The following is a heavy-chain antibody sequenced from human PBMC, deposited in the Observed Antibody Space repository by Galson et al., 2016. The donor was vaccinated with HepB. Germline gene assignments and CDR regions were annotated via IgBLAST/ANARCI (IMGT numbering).Heavy chain of an antibody. CDR2: IFPVFGTT. J-gene: IGHJ4*02. CDR3: AAMTTLTGGFDY. Sequence: SVKVSCKASGGTFNSHGFSWVRQAPGQGLEYMGQIFPVFGTTNYPQKFQGRVTLTADESTRTASLELSSLRSEDTAVYYCAAMTTLTGGFDYWGQGTRVTVSS. D-gene: IGHD4-11*01. V-gene: IGHV1-69*13. CDR1: GGTFNSHG.